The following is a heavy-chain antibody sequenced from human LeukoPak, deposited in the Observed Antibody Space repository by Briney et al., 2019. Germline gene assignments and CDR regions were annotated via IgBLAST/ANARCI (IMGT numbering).Heavy chain of an antibody. V-gene: IGHV3-74*01. CDR1: GFTFSDYW. J-gene: IGHJ4*02. Sequence: GGSLRLSCAVSGFTFSDYWMHWVRQAPGKGLVWVSRIKSDGSSTRYADSVKGRFTISRDNSKNMLYLQMNSLRVEDTAVYYCARGRRCGLNDDWGGCFDSWGQGTLVTVSS. CDR2: IKSDGSST. D-gene: IGHD3-16*01. CDR3: ARGRRCGLNDDWGGCFDS.